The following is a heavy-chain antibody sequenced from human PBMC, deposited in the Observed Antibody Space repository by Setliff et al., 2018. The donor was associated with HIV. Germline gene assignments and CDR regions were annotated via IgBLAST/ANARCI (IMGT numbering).Heavy chain of an antibody. J-gene: IGHJ4*02. CDR1: GYTFSDYG. D-gene: IGHD3-22*01. CDR2: ISVYNGKT. CDR3: ARENYYESSGRGWVYYFDY. Sequence: GGSVKVSCKASGYTFSDYGISWVRQAPGQGLEWMGWISVYNGKTNYAQKLQGRVTMTTDTSTSTAYMELRSLRSDDTAVYYCARENYYESSGRGWVYYFDYWGQGALVTVSS. V-gene: IGHV1-18*01.